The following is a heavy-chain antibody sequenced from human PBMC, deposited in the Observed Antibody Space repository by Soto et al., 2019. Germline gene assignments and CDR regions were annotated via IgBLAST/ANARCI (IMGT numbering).Heavy chain of an antibody. CDR1: GFTFSSYA. J-gene: IGHJ6*02. D-gene: IGHD2-15*01. V-gene: IGHV3-30-3*01. CDR3: ARGSVVAATYYYYYGMDV. CDR2: ISYDGSNK. Sequence: QVQLVESGGGVVQPGRSLRLSCAASGFTFSSYARHWVRQAPGKGLEWVAVISYDGSNKYYADSVKGRFTISRDNSKNTLYLQMNSLRAEDTAVYYCARGSVVAATYYYYYGMDVWGQGTTVTVSS.